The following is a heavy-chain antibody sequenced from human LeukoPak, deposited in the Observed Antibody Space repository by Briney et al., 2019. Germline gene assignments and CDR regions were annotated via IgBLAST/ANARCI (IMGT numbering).Heavy chain of an antibody. CDR2: LYNSGST. J-gene: IGHJ5*02. D-gene: IGHD6-13*01. CDR3: ARHRKILTAGIDWFDP. CDR1: GDSLSSYH. V-gene: IGHV4-59*08. Sequence: SETLSLTCDFSGDSLSSYHWSWFRQAPGKGLEWIGYLYNSGSTNFNPSLKSRVTISVDTSKNQFSLKLSSVTAADTAVYYCARHRKILTAGIDWFDPWGQGTLVTVSS.